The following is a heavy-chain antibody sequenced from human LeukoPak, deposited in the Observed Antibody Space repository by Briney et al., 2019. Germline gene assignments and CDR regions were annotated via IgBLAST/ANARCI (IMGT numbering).Heavy chain of an antibody. J-gene: IGHJ4*02. Sequence: PGGSLRLSCAASGFTFSSYGMHWVRQAPGKGLEWVAVISYDGSNKYYADSVKGRFTISRDNSKNTLYLQMNSLRAEDTAVYYCAKDRARVYGSGSYRNYFDYWGQGTLVTVSS. V-gene: IGHV3-30*18. D-gene: IGHD3-10*01. CDR3: AKDRARVYGSGSYRNYFDY. CDR1: GFTFSSYG. CDR2: ISYDGSNK.